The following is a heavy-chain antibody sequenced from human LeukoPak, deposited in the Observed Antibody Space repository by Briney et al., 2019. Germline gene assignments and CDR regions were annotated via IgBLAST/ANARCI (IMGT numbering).Heavy chain of an antibody. Sequence: PSETLSLTCAVYGGSFSGYYWSWIRQPPGKGLEWIGYIYNSGSSNFNPSLKSRVTISVDTSKNQFSLRLRSVTAADTAVYYCARGGYSNWFDPWGQGTLVTVSS. J-gene: IGHJ5*02. CDR1: GGSFSGYY. CDR3: ARGGYSNWFDP. V-gene: IGHV4-59*01. D-gene: IGHD3-22*01. CDR2: IYNSGSS.